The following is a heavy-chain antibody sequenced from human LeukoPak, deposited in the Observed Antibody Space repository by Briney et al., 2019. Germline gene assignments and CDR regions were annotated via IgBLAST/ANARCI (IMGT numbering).Heavy chain of an antibody. J-gene: IGHJ3*02. CDR1: GGSFSGYH. CDR2: SNHSGST. V-gene: IGHV4-34*01. Sequence: SQTLSLTCAVYGGSFSGYHWSWIRQPPGKGLEWIGESNHSGSTNYNPSLKNRVTISVDPSKNQFSLKLSSVTAADTAVYYCARVVQGFDDFEIWGQGTMVTVSS. CDR3: ARVVQGFDDFEI. D-gene: IGHD2-2*01.